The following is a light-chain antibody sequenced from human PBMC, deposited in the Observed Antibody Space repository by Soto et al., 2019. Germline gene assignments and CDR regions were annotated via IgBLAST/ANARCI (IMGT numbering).Light chain of an antibody. CDR3: HQRSNWIT. Sequence: EIVLTQSPATLSLSPGERATLSCRAIQIVSSYLAWYQQKPGQAPRLLIYDASTRATGIPARFSGSGTGTDFTLTISSLEHEEFSFYYCHQRSNWITFGEGTKVEIK. V-gene: IGKV3-11*01. CDR1: QIVSSY. J-gene: IGKJ4*01. CDR2: DAS.